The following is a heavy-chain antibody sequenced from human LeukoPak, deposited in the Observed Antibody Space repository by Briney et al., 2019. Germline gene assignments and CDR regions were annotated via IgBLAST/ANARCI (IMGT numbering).Heavy chain of an antibody. D-gene: IGHD3-22*01. V-gene: IGHV4-59*08. CDR1: GGSISNYY. CDR2: ISYSGST. CDR3: ARRGNYYDSSGYYHHWYFDL. Sequence: SETLSLTCTVSGGSISNYYWSRVRQPPGKGLEWIGCISYSGSTNYNPSLKSRVTISVDTSKNQFSLKLSSVTAADTAVYYCARRGNYYDSSGYYHHWYFDLWGPGTLVTVSS. J-gene: IGHJ2*01.